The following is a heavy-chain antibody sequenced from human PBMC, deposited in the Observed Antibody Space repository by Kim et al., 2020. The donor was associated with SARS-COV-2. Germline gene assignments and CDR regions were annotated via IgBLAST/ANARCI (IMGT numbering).Heavy chain of an antibody. Sequence: GGSLRLSCAASGFTFSVYWMTWVRQAPGKGLEWVANIKQDGSEKYYVDSVKGRFTISRDNAQNSLYLQMNRLRAEDTAVYYCGSRLKIGGAPDVLSLDNWGQGTLVTVSS. J-gene: IGHJ4*02. V-gene: IGHV3-7*01. CDR1: GFTFSVYW. D-gene: IGHD2-2*01. CDR2: IKQDGSEK. CDR3: GSRLKIGGAPDVLSLDN.